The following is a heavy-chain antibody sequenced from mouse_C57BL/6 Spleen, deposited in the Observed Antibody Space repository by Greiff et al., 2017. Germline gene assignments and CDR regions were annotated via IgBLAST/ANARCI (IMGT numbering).Heavy chain of an antibody. J-gene: IGHJ3*01. CDR2: IYPGSGRT. V-gene: IGHV1-55*01. D-gene: IGHD2-4*01. CDR3: ARFEYDVGAFAY. Sequence: VQLQQSGAELVKPGASVKMSCKASGYTFTSYWITWVKQRPGQGLEWIGDIYPGSGRTNYNEKFKSKATLTVDTSSSTAYMQLSSLTSEDSAVYYCARFEYDVGAFAYWGQGTLVTVSA. CDR1: GYTFTSYW.